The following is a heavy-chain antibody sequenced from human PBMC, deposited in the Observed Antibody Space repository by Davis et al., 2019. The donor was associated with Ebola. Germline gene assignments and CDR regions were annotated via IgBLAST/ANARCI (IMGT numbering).Heavy chain of an antibody. CDR2: ISTTGTYT. D-gene: IGHD1-26*01. CDR3: TTGGWGFGMDV. Sequence: GESLKISCVASGFTFSSYVMGWVRQAPGKGLEWVASISTTGTYTHYPDSLKGRFTISRDNAKNSLYLRMNSLRGEDTAVYYCTTGGWGFGMDVWGQGTTVNVSS. J-gene: IGHJ6*02. CDR1: GFTFSSYV. V-gene: IGHV3-21*01.